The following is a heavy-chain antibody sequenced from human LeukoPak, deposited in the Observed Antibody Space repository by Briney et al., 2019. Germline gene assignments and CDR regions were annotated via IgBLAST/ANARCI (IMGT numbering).Heavy chain of an antibody. CDR1: GFTFSDYY. CDR2: ISSSGSTI. J-gene: IGHJ4*02. CDR3: ARELSRSGSYAY. Sequence: NPGGSLRLSCAASGFTFSDYYMSWIRQAPGKGLEWVSYISSSGSTIYYADSVKGRFTISRDNAKNSLYLQMNSLRAEDTDVYYCARELSRSGSYAYWGQGTLVTVSS. D-gene: IGHD1-26*01. V-gene: IGHV3-11*01.